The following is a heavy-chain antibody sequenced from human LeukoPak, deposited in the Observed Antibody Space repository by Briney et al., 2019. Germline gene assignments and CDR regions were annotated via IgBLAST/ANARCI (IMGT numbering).Heavy chain of an antibody. D-gene: IGHD6-13*01. Sequence: GASVKVSCKASGYTFTNYGISWVRQAPGQGLEWMGWSSTHNDNLNYAQKFQDRVTMTADTSTSTAYMEVRSLTSDDTAVYYCARDSSSSTREYWGQGTQVTVSS. CDR2: SSTHNDNL. CDR1: GYTFTNYG. V-gene: IGHV1-18*01. J-gene: IGHJ4*02. CDR3: ARDSSSSTREY.